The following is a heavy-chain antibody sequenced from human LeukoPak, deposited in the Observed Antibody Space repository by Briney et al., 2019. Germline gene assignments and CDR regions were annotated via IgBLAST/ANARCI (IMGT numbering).Heavy chain of an antibody. J-gene: IGHJ4*02. CDR3: ARAGVVVVAATYFDY. Sequence: PGGSLRLSCAASGFTFSDYYMSWIRQAPGKGLEWVSYISSSGSTIYYADSVKGRFTISRDNSKNTLYLQMNSLRAEDTAVYYCARAGVVVVAATYFDYWGQGTLVTVPS. D-gene: IGHD2-15*01. V-gene: IGHV3-11*04. CDR2: ISSSGSTI. CDR1: GFTFSDYY.